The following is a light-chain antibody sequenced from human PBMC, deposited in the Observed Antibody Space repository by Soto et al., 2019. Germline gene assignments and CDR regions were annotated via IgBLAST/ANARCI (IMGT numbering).Light chain of an antibody. CDR1: QVMNDW. V-gene: IGKV1-5*03. CDR3: QQYYSYST. CDR2: KSS. J-gene: IGKJ1*01. Sequence: DIQMTQSPSPLSALVEDRVTITSRASQVMNDWLAWYQQKPGKAPKLLIYKSSNLQSGVPSRFSGSGSGTEFTLTISSLQPDDFATYYCQQYYSYSTFGQGTKVEVK.